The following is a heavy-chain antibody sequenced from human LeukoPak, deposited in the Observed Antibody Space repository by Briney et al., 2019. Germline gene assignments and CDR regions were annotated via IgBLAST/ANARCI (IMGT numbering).Heavy chain of an antibody. J-gene: IGHJ3*02. Sequence: ETLSLTCTVSGGSISSYYWSWIRQPPGKGLEWVSAISGSGGSTYYADSVKGRFTISRDNSKNTLYLQMNSLRAEDTAVYYCAKLGQWLGDAFDIWGQGTMVTVSS. CDR3: AKLGQWLGDAFDI. CDR1: GGSISSYY. D-gene: IGHD6-19*01. CDR2: ISGSGGST. V-gene: IGHV3-23*01.